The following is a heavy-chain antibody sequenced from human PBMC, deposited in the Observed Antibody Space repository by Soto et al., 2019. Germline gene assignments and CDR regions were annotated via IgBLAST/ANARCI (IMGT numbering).Heavy chain of an antibody. D-gene: IGHD1-1*01. V-gene: IGHV4-4*02. J-gene: IGHJ5*02. Sequence: QVQLQESGPGLVKPSGTLSLTCGVSSGSISSRNWGSWVRQPPGKGLEWIGEISHSGRTNYNPSLESRVTMSVDKSRNQFYLKLNFVTAADTAVYYCATQTYSYNWHHWGQGTLVTVSS. CDR1: SGSISSRNW. CDR2: ISHSGRT. CDR3: ATQTYSYNWHH.